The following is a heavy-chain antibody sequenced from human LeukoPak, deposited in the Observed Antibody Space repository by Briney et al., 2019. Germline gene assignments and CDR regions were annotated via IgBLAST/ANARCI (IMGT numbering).Heavy chain of an antibody. D-gene: IGHD2-2*01. Sequence: SQTLSLTCAVSGGSISSGAYSWSWIRQPPGKGLEWIGYIYHSGITYHNPSLKSRVTISVDRSKNQFSLKLSSVTAADTAVYYCARAIVVVPAEGYFDLWGRGTLVTVSS. CDR2: IYHSGIT. CDR3: ARAIVVVPAEGYFDL. J-gene: IGHJ2*01. V-gene: IGHV4-30-2*01. CDR1: GGSISSGAYS.